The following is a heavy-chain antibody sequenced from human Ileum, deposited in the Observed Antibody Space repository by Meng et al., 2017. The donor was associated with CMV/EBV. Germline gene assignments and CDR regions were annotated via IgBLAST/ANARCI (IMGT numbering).Heavy chain of an antibody. CDR2: ISGSGGAT. J-gene: IGHJ6*02. CDR1: GFGLNDY. D-gene: IGHD4-11*01. CDR3: ARDSTVTTRAYYYSGMDA. V-gene: IGHV3-23*01. Sequence: GESLKISCVASGFGLNDYMLWIRQVPGKGLEWLSAISGSGGATYYADSVKGRFTISRDNSKNMLNLEMNSLRAEDTAVYYCARDSTVTTRAYYYSGMDAWGQGTTVTVSS.